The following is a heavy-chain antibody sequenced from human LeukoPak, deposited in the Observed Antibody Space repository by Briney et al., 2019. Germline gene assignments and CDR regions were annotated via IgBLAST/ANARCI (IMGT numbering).Heavy chain of an antibody. CDR3: ARAREDGGATVIHFDY. CDR2: IIPIYDTT. CDR1: GGSFASYA. J-gene: IGHJ4*02. D-gene: IGHD1-26*01. Sequence: PWASVKVSCKASGGSFASYAINWVQQAPGQGLEWMGGIIPIYDTTNYAQKFQGRVTITADESTSTAYMELSSLRSEDTAVYYCARAREDGGATVIHFDYWGQGTLVTVSS. V-gene: IGHV1-69*01.